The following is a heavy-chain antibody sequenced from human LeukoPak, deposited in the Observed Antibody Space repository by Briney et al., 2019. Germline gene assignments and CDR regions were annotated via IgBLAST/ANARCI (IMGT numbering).Heavy chain of an antibody. D-gene: IGHD1-26*01. CDR2: IRYDGSNK. J-gene: IGHJ3*02. CDR1: GFTFSSYG. Sequence: QSGGSLRLSCAASGFTFSSYGMHWVRQAPGKGLEWVAFIRYDGSNKYYADSVKGRFTISRDNSKNTLYLQMNSLRAEDTAVYYCAGDPPLTYSGSHDAFDIWGQGTMVTVSS. V-gene: IGHV3-30*02. CDR3: AGDPPLTYSGSHDAFDI.